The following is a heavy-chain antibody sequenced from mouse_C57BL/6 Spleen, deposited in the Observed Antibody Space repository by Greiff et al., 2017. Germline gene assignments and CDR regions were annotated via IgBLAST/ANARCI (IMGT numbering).Heavy chain of an antibody. CDR2: IYPGSGNT. CDR3: ARVSRPNWYFDV. CDR1: GYTFTDYY. Sequence: QVQLQQSGAELVRPGASVKLSCKASGYTFTDYYINWVKQRPGQGLEWIARIYPGSGNTYYNEKFKGKATLTAEKSSSTAYMQLSSLTSEDSAVYVCARVSRPNWYFDVWGTGTTVTVSS. V-gene: IGHV1-76*01. J-gene: IGHJ1*03.